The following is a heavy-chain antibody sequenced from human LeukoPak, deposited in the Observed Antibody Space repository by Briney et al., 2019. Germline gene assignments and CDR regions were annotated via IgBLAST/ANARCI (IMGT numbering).Heavy chain of an antibody. CDR2: IIPIFGTA. V-gene: IGHV1-69*05. Sequence: ALVKVSCKASGGTFSSYAISWVRQAPGQGLEWMGGIIPIFGTANYAQKFQGRVTITTDESTSTAYMELSSLRSEDTAVYYCASQNSSSSGFNYWGQGTLVTVSS. CDR3: ASQNSSSSGFNY. J-gene: IGHJ4*02. CDR1: GGTFSSYA. D-gene: IGHD6-6*01.